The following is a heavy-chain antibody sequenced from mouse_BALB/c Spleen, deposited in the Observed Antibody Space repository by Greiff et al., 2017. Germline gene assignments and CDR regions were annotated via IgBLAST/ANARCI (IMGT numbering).Heavy chain of an antibody. CDR1: GYTFSSYW. D-gene: IGHD2-4*01. CDR2: ILPGSGST. J-gene: IGHJ4*01. CDR3: ATLYDYDGYAMDY. Sequence: QVQLKESGAELMKPGASVKISCKATGYTFSSYWIEWVKQRPGHGLEWIGEILPGSGSTNYNEKFKGKATFTADTSSNTAYMQLSSLTSEDSAVYCCATLYDYDGYAMDYWGQGTSVTVSS. V-gene: IGHV1-9*01.